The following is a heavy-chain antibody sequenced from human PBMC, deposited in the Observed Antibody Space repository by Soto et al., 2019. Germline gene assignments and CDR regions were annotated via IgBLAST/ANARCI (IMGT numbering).Heavy chain of an antibody. J-gene: IGHJ3*01. Sequence: ASLKVSCKVSGYTLTGLSMHWVRRAPGKGLEWMGGFDSEDGETTYAQKFQGRVTMTEDTSTDTAYMELSSLSSEDTAVYYCASIVALGYCCGCRCYGPTGGVWGQGTMVTVSS. CDR2: FDSEDGET. CDR3: ASIVALGYCCGCRCYGPTGGV. V-gene: IGHV1-24*01. D-gene: IGHD2-15*01. CDR1: GYTLTGLS.